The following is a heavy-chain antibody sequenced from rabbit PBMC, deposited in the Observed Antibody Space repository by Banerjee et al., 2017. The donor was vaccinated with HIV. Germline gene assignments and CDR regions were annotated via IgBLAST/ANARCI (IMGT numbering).Heavy chain of an antibody. J-gene: IGHJ4*01. V-gene: IGHV1S45*01. D-gene: IGHD4-1*01. CDR1: GFSFSSSYY. CDR2: IDSSSIT. CDR3: ARDLAGVIGWNFGL. Sequence: QEQLEESGGGLVKPEGSLTLTCTTSGFSFSSSYYMCWVRQAPGKGLEWIGCIDSSSITWYASWAKGRFTISKTSSTTVTLQMTSLTAADTATYFCARDLAGVIGWNFGLWGPGTLVTVS.